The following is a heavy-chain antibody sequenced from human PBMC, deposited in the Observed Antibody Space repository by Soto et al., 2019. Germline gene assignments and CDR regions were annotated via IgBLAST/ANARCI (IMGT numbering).Heavy chain of an antibody. CDR1: SGSISSSNW. Sequence: QVQLQESGPGLVKHSGTLSLTCAVSSGSISSSNWWSWVRQPPGKGLEWIGEIYHSGSTNYNPSLKRRVTLSVDKSKNPFSLKLSSVTAADTVVYYCESEPSTTVTTRGQACDIWGQGTMVTVSS. D-gene: IGHD4-17*01. CDR2: IYHSGST. J-gene: IGHJ3*02. CDR3: ESEPSTTVTTRGQACDI. V-gene: IGHV4-4*02.